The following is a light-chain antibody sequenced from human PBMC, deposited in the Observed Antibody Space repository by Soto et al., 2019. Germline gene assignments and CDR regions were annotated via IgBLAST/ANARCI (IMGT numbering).Light chain of an antibody. J-gene: IGKJ4*01. CDR3: QQHKSYPVT. CDR2: DAS. CDR1: QNIDIW. Sequence: DIQMTQSPSTLSASVGDRVTITCRASQNIDIWLSWYQQKPGKAPSLLIYDASNLKSGVPSRFSGSGSGTEFTLTISSLQPDDSVSYYCQQHKSYPVTFGGGTKVEIK. V-gene: IGKV1-5*01.